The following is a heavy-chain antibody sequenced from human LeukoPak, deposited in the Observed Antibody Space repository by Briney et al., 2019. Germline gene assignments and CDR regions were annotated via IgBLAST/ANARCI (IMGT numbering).Heavy chain of an antibody. D-gene: IGHD2-15*01. V-gene: IGHV3-21*01. CDR1: GFTFSTYS. J-gene: IGHJ4*02. Sequence: KTGGSLRLSCAASGFTFSTYSMNWVRQAPGKGLEWVSSLSSSSTYVYYADSVKGRFTISRDNAKNSLYLQMNSLRAEDTAVYYCARVRCSGGGCFYSFDYWGQGSLVTVSS. CDR2: LSSSSTYV. CDR3: ARVRCSGGGCFYSFDY.